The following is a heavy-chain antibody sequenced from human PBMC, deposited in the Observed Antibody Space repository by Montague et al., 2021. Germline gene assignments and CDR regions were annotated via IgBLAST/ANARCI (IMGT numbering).Heavy chain of an antibody. V-gene: IGHV5-51*01. CDR2: VYPGDSDN. CDR3: ARATTVTYGWDAFDI. J-gene: IGHJ3*02. CDR1: GYSFTSYR. D-gene: IGHD4-17*01. Sequence: QSGAEVKKPGESLKISCKGSGYSFTSYRIGWVRQMPGKGLEWLGTVYPGDSDNRYSTPFQGQVTISADKSISTAYLQWSSLKASDTAMYYCARATTVTYGWDAFDIWGQGTLVIVSS.